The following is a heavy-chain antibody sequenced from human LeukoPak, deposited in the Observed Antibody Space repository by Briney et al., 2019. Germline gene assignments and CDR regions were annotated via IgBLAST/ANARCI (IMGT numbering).Heavy chain of an antibody. D-gene: IGHD3-10*01. J-gene: IGHJ4*02. Sequence: SVILYDGSNKYYPPSVKGRFTISRQNSKKTLYMQKNSLRAEDTAVYYCAKAESGALDYWGQGTLVTVSS. V-gene: IGHV3-33*06. CDR2: ILYDGSNK. CDR3: AKAESGALDY.